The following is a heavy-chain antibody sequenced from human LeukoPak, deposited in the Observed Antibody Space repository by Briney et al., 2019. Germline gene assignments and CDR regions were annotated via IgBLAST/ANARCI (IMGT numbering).Heavy chain of an antibody. D-gene: IGHD3-3*01. J-gene: IGHJ4*02. CDR2: IRSDGSNK. CDR1: GFTFRSYV. Sequence: GGSLRLSCAASGFTFRSYVMRWVRQAPGKGLEWVAFIRSDGSNKYYTDSVKGRFTISRDNSKNTLYLQMNTLRTEDTAVYYCAKSIFGVVGLDYWGQGTLVTVSS. CDR3: AKSIFGVVGLDY. V-gene: IGHV3-30*02.